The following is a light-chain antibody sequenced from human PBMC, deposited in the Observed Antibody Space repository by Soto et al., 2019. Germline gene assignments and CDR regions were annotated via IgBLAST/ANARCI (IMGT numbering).Light chain of an antibody. Sequence: DILLTQSPATLSLSPGERATLSCRASQSVDSSLAWFQQKPGQAPRLLIYDASNRATGIPARFSGSGSGTDFTLTISSLEPEDFAVYYCQQRGSWPQLTFGGGTKVEI. CDR2: DAS. V-gene: IGKV3-11*01. J-gene: IGKJ4*01. CDR1: QSVDSS. CDR3: QQRGSWPQLT.